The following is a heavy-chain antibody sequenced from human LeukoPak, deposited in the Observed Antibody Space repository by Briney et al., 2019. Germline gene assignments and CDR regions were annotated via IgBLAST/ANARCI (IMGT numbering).Heavy chain of an antibody. Sequence: TASETLSLTCTVSGGSISSYYWSWIRQPPGKGLEWIGYIYYSGSTNYNPSLKSRVTISVDTSKNQFSLRLSSVTAADTAVYYCARVVGDYWGQGTLVTVSS. CDR1: GGSISSYY. CDR2: IYYSGST. J-gene: IGHJ4*02. V-gene: IGHV4-59*12. CDR3: ARVVGDY.